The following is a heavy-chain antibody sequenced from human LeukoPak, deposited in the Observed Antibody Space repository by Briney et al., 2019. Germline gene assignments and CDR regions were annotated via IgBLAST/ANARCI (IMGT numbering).Heavy chain of an antibody. CDR2: INHSGST. CDR1: DGSFSGYY. D-gene: IGHD3-10*01. CDR3: AKSNGYGLVDI. V-gene: IGHV4-34*01. J-gene: IGHJ3*02. Sequence: PSETLSLTCAVSDGSFSGYYWSWIRQPPGKGLEWIGEINHSGSTNYNPSLKSRVTISLDTSKIQLPLKVRYVTAADTAVYYCAKSNGYGLVDIWGQGTMATVSS.